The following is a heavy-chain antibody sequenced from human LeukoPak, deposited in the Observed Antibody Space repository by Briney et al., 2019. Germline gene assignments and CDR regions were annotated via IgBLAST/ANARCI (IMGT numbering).Heavy chain of an antibody. V-gene: IGHV3-23*01. Sequence: GGSLRLSCAASGFTFSGYAMSWVRQAPGKGLEWVSAISGSGGSTYYADSVKGRFTISRDNSKNTLYLQMNSLRAEDTAVYYCAKLGYCSSTSCYVDAFDIWGQGTMVTVSS. CDR2: ISGSGGST. CDR3: AKLGYCSSTSCYVDAFDI. CDR1: GFTFSGYA. J-gene: IGHJ3*02. D-gene: IGHD2-2*01.